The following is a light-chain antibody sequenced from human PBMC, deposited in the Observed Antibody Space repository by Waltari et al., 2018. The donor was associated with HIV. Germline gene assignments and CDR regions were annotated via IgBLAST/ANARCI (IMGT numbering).Light chain of an antibody. Sequence: DTQMTQSPSSLSTSVGDRVTITCQASQDINIYLNWYQQKPGKAPDLLIYDASNLVTGVPMRFSGSGSGTHFSLSISSLQAEDIATYYCQQYDFLPRTFGQGTKLEIK. J-gene: IGKJ2*01. V-gene: IGKV1-33*01. CDR1: QDINIY. CDR2: DAS. CDR3: QQYDFLPRT.